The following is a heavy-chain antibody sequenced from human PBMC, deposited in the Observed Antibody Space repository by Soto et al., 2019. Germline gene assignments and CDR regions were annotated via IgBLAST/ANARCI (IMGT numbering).Heavy chain of an antibody. Sequence: EVQLLESGGGLVQPGGSLRLSCAASGFTFSSYAMSWVRQAPGKGLEWVSAIRGSGDDTYYADSVKGRFTTSRDSSKNTLYLQMNSLRAEDTAVYYCAKDRCSSTSCRLFPTNQGTGIWGQGTMVTVSS. CDR2: IRGSGDDT. V-gene: IGHV3-23*01. CDR1: GFTFSSYA. J-gene: IGHJ3*02. CDR3: AKDRCSSTSCRLFPTNQGTGI. D-gene: IGHD2-2*01.